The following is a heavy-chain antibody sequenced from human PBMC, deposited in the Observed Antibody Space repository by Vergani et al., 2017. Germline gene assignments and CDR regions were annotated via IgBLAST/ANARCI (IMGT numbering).Heavy chain of an antibody. J-gene: IGHJ6*02. CDR1: GFTVSSNY. Sequence: EVQLVETGGGLIQPGGSLRLSCAASGFTVSSNYMSWVRQAPGKGLEWVSVIYSGGSTYYADSVKGRFTISRDNSKNTLYLQMNSLRAEDTAVYYCARDLKFDGYNSDYYYGMDVWGQGTTVTVSS. CDR3: ARDLKFDGYNSDYYYGMDV. V-gene: IGHV3-53*02. D-gene: IGHD5-24*01. CDR2: IYSGGST.